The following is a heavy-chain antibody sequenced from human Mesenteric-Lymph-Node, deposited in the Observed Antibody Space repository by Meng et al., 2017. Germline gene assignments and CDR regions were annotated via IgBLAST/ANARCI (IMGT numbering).Heavy chain of an antibody. CDR2: VNPSGGGT. V-gene: IGHV1-2*02. CDR3: ASQAYNDYYFDY. CDR1: GYTFTSYY. D-gene: IGHD4/OR15-4a*01. Sequence: ASVKVSCKASGYTFTSYYIHWVRQAPGHGLEWMGWVNPSGGGTNYPQKFQGRVTMTRDTSISTAYMELTTLRSDDTAVYYCASQAYNDYYFDYWGQGTLVTVSS. J-gene: IGHJ4*02.